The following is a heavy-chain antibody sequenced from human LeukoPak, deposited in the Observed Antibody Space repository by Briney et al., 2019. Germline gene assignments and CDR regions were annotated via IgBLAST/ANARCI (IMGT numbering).Heavy chain of an antibody. J-gene: IGHJ4*02. CDR3: ARGGPDFWSGYFIDY. V-gene: IGHV4-59*08. CDR2: IYYSGST. D-gene: IGHD3-3*01. CDR1: GGSISSYY. Sequence: SETLSLTCTVSGGSISSYYWSWIRQPPGKGLEWIGYIYYSGSTNYNPSLKSRVTISVDTSKNQFSLKLSSVTAADTAVYYCARGGPDFWSGYFIDYWGQGTLVTVSS.